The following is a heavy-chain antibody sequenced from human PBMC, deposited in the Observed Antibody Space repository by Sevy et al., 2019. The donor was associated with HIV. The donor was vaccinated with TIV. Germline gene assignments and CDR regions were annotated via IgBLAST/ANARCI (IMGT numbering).Heavy chain of an antibody. V-gene: IGHV3-23*01. CDR2: ISGSGGST. CDR1: GFTFCSYA. D-gene: IGHD7-27*01. J-gene: IGHJ6*03. CDR3: TKDSPGADYYYMDV. Sequence: GESLKISCAASGFTFCSYAMSWVRQAPGKGLEWVSSISGSGGSTYYADSVKGRFTISRDNSKNTMYLQMKSLRAEDTAEDTAIYYCTKDSPGADYYYMDVWGKGTTVTVSS.